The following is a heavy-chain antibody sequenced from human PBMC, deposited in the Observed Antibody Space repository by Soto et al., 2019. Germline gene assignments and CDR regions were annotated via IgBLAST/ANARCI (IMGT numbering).Heavy chain of an antibody. J-gene: IGHJ4*02. D-gene: IGHD3-3*01. Sequence: QITLNESGPTQVKPRQTLTLTCTFSGFSLTTSGVGVGWIRQSPGKAPEWLALIYWDADKRYSPSLKSRLTFAEDTSKNQVVLTMAVLDPADTATYYCAHRVLRTVFGLVTTTAIYFDFWGQGTPVSVSS. CDR1: GFSLTTSGVG. CDR3: AHRVLRTVFGLVTTTAIYFDF. CDR2: IYWDADK. V-gene: IGHV2-5*02.